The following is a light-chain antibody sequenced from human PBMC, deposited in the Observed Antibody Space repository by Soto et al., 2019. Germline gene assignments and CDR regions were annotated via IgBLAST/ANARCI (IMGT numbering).Light chain of an antibody. V-gene: IGLV2-23*01. CDR3: CSYAGSSSHVV. J-gene: IGLJ2*01. CDR2: EGS. CDR1: SSDVGSYNL. Sequence: QSALTQPASVSGSPGQSITISCTGTSSDVGSYNLLSWYQQHPGKAPKLMIYEGSKRPSGVSNRFSGSKSGNTASLTISGLPAEDEADYYCCSYAGSSSHVVFGGGTKLTVL.